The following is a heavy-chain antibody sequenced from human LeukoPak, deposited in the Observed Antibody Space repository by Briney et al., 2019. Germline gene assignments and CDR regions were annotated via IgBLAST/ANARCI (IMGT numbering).Heavy chain of an antibody. V-gene: IGHV1-2*02. CDR2: INANSGGT. J-gene: IGHJ4*02. CDR1: GYTFTGYY. Sequence: ASVKVSCKASGYTFTGYYMHWVRQAPGQGLEWMGWINANSGGTNYAQKFQGRVTMTRDTSISTAYLELNRLTFDDTAVYYCARDVEYCSGGSCSPNWGQGTLVTVSS. CDR3: ARDVEYCSGGSCSPN. D-gene: IGHD2-15*01.